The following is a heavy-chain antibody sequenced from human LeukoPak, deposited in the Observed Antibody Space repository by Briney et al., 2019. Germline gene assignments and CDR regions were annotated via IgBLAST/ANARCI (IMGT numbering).Heavy chain of an antibody. CDR1: GGSVSSGSYY. V-gene: IGHV4-61*01. J-gene: IGHJ3*02. CDR2: IYYSGST. Sequence: SETLSLTCTVSGGSVSSGSYYWSWIRQPPGKGLEWIGYIYYSGSTNYNPSLKSRVTMSVDTSKNQFSLKLSSVTAADTAVYYCASGLRAAAASDAFDIWGQGTMVTVSS. CDR3: ASGLRAAAASDAFDI. D-gene: IGHD6-13*01.